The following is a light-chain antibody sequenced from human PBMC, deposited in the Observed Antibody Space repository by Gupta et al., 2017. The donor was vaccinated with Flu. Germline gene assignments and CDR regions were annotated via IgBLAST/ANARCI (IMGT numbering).Light chain of an antibody. V-gene: IGLV1-47*01. CDR2: RNN. J-gene: IGLJ3*02. CDR1: SSNIGSNY. Sequence: QSVLPQPPSASGTPGQRFTISCSGSSSNIGSNYVYWYQQLLGTAPKILIYRNNQRPSGVPDRFSGSKSGTSASLAISGLRSEDEADYYCAAWDDSLSGHWVFGGGTKLTVL. CDR3: AAWDDSLSGHWV.